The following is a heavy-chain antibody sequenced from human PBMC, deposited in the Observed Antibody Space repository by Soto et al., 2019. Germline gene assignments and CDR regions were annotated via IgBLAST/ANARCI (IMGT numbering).Heavy chain of an antibody. D-gene: IGHD3-10*01. V-gene: IGHV3-23*01. CDR1: GFTFSGYA. CDR3: AKFARMVRGVIITTQNYYYYGMDV. Sequence: GGSLRLSCAASGFTFSGYAMTWVRQAPGKGLEWVSALTPGGETTYHIDSVKGRFTISRDNSKNTLYLQMNSLRAEDTAVYYCAKFARMVRGVIITTQNYYYYGMDVWGQGTKVTASS. CDR2: LTPGGETT. J-gene: IGHJ6*02.